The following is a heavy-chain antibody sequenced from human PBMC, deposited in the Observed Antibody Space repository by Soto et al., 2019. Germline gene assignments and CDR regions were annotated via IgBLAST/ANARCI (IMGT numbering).Heavy chain of an antibody. J-gene: IGHJ5*02. CDR1: GLTCISYG. CDR3: AKEGTSIYYDSSGYYPS. Sequence: VGSLRLSCTASGLTCISYGMRWVRQATGKGLEWVAVISYDGSNKYYADSVKGRFTISRDNSKNTLYLQMNSLRAEDTAVYYCAKEGTSIYYDSSGYYPSWGQGALVTVSS. D-gene: IGHD3-22*01. CDR2: ISYDGSNK. V-gene: IGHV3-30*18.